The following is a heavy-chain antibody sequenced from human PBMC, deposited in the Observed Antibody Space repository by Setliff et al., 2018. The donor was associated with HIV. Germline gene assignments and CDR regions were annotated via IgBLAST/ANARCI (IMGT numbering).Heavy chain of an antibody. CDR1: GYTFSTYS. Sequence: GASVKVSCKASGYTFSTYSITWVRQAPGQGLEWMGWVGAYNGHTDFAQKFQGRITLTTDTSSNTAYMELRSLRSDDTAIYYCARDLFRWAAAGPNYFDSWGQGTLVTVSS. CDR2: VGAYNGHT. V-gene: IGHV1-18*01. J-gene: IGHJ4*02. CDR3: ARDLFRWAAAGPNYFDS. D-gene: IGHD6-13*01.